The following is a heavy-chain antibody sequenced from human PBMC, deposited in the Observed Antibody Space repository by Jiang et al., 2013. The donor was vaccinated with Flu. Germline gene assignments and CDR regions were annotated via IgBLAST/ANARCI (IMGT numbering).Heavy chain of an antibody. CDR2: IYSSGTT. V-gene: IGHV4-39*01. Sequence: LLKPSETLSLTCTVSGGSISSSSYFWGWIRQPPGKGLEWIGRIYSSGTTYYNPSLNSRVAISSDTSKNQFSLRLSSVTAADTAVYFCATQFDSAAWIEYFQHWGQGTLVTVSS. D-gene: IGHD1-1*01. J-gene: IGHJ1*01. CDR1: GGSISSSSYF. CDR3: ATQFDSAAWIEYFQH.